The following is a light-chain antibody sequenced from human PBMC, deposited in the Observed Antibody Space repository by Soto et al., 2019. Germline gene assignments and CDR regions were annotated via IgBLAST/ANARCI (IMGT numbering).Light chain of an antibody. V-gene: IGLV2-14*03. CDR1: SSDIGAYDF. CDR2: DVT. J-gene: IGLJ2*01. Sequence: QSALTQPASVSGSPGQSVTISCTGTSSDIGAYDFVSWYQQHPGRAPKLVIYDVTYRPSGVSDRFSGSKSGNTASLTISGLQAEDEADYYCSSYTTTISLFGGGTQLTVL. CDR3: SSYTTTISL.